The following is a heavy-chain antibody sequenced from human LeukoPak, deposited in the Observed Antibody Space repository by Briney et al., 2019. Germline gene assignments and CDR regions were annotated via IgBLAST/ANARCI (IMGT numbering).Heavy chain of an antibody. CDR1: GFTFSSYG. D-gene: IGHD2-21*02. CDR2: ISYHGSNK. J-gene: IGHJ3*02. CDR3: ARTIRDCGGDCYAFDI. Sequence: PGGSLRLSCAASGFTFSSYGLHWVRQAPGKGLERVAVISYHGSNKYYVDSVKGRFTISRDNAKNSLYLQMNSLRAEDTAVYYCARTIRDCGGDCYAFDIWGQGTMVTVSS. V-gene: IGHV3-30*03.